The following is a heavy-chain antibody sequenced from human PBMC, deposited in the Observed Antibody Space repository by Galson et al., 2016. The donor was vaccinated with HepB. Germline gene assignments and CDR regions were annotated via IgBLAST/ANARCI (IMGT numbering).Heavy chain of an antibody. J-gene: IGHJ4*02. CDR1: GFSLSTTGVG. Sequence: LVKPTQTLTLTCIFSGFSLSTTGVGVGWMRQPPGKTLEWLAHIYWDGDERYSPSLKSRLTTTKDTSKNRGVLTMTNLDPVDTATYYCVHIVHSGSYYYFASWGQGTLVTVSS. D-gene: IGHD1-26*01. CDR3: VHIVHSGSYYYFAS. V-gene: IGHV2-5*02. CDR2: IYWDGDE.